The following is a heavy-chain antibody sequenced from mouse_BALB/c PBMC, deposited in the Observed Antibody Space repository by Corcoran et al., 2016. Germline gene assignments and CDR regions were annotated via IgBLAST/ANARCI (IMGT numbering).Heavy chain of an antibody. V-gene: IGHV9-3-1*01. CDR3: PRETYAMDY. J-gene: IGHJ4*01. Sequence: QIQLVQSGPELKKPGETVKISCKASGYTFTNYGMNWVKQAPGKGLKWMGWINTNTGEPTYADDFKGRFAFSLETSASTAYLQINNLKNEDTSTYFCPRETYAMDYWGQGTSVTVSS. CDR1: GYTFTNYG. CDR2: INTNTGEP.